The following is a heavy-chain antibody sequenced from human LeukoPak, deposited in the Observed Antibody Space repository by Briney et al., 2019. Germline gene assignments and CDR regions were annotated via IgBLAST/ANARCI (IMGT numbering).Heavy chain of an antibody. CDR2: IYVTGT. CDR3: ARHIGGGIEDMDV. V-gene: IGHV4-59*08. D-gene: IGHD3-16*02. CDR1: SGSIGTYY. Sequence: SETLSLTCTVSSGSIGTYYWSWIRQSPGKGLEWIGYIYVTGTRYNPYLQSRVTISVDRSRNQFFLKMSSVTAADTAVYYCARHIGGGIEDMDVWGKGTKVIVSS. J-gene: IGHJ6*03.